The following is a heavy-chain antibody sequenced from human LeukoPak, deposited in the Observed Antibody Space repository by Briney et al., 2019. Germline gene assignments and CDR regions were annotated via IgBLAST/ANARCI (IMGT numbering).Heavy chain of an antibody. CDR3: ARVAEAAAFDY. Sequence: GGSLRLSCAASGFTFSSYSMNWVRQAPGKGLEWVSSISRSSRYIYYADSVKGRFTISRDNAKNSLYLQMNSLRAEDTAVYYCARVAEAAAFDYWGQGTLVTVSS. D-gene: IGHD6-13*01. V-gene: IGHV3-21*06. CDR2: ISRSSRYI. CDR1: GFTFSSYS. J-gene: IGHJ4*02.